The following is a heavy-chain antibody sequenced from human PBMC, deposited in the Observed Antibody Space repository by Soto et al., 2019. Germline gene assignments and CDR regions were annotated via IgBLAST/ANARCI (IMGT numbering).Heavy chain of an antibody. CDR1: GGSISSGNYY. CDR3: ATMGTPVTGLYYFDY. CDR2: ISYSGTT. D-gene: IGHD4-17*01. Sequence: SETLSLTCTVSGGSISSGNYYWSWIRQPPGKGLEWIGFISYSGTTHYSASLRSRVSISVDTSKNQFSLDLSSVTAADTAVYYCATMGTPVTGLYYFDYWGPGTLVTVSS. V-gene: IGHV4-30-4*01. J-gene: IGHJ4*02.